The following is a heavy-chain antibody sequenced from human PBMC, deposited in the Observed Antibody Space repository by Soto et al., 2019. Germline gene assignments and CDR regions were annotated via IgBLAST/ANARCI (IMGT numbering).Heavy chain of an antibody. Sequence: VGSLRLSCAASGFTFSDYYMSWIRQAPGKGLEWVSYISSSSSYTNYADSVKGRFTISRDNAKNSLYLQMNSLRAEDTAVYYCARARGGSSGYYLDYWGQGTLVTVSS. CDR2: ISSSSSYT. V-gene: IGHV3-11*06. J-gene: IGHJ4*02. D-gene: IGHD3-22*01. CDR1: GFTFSDYY. CDR3: ARARGGSSGYYLDY.